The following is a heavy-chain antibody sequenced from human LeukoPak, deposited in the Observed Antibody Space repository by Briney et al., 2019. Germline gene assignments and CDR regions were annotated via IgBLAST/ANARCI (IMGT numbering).Heavy chain of an antibody. J-gene: IGHJ4*02. CDR1: GFTFSSYA. CDR2: ISGSGGST. CDR3: AKSSMIVVVMYYFDH. V-gene: IGHV3-23*01. D-gene: IGHD3-22*01. Sequence: GGSLRLSCAASGFTFSSYAMSWVRQAPGKGLEWVSAISGSGGSTYYADSVKGRFTISRDNSKNTLYLQMNSLRAEDTAVYYCAKSSMIVVVMYYFDHWGQGTLVTVSS.